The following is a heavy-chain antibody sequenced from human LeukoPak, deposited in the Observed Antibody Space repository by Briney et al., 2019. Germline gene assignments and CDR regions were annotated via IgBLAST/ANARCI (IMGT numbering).Heavy chain of an antibody. J-gene: IGHJ4*02. CDR1: GFTFSTSG. D-gene: IGHD1-26*01. V-gene: IGHV3-48*01. Sequence: GGSLRLSCAASGFTFSTSGMNWVRQAPGKGLEWVSYISGTSGTIYYADSVKGRFTISRDNAKNSLYLQMNSLRAEDTAVYYFARDVGATADYWGQGTLVTVSS. CDR3: ARDVGATADY. CDR2: ISGTSGTI.